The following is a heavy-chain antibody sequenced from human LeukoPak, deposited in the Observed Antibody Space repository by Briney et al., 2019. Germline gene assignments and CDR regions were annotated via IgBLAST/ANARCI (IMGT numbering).Heavy chain of an antibody. J-gene: IGHJ4*02. CDR1: GYTFTGYY. CDR2: INLNSGGT. Sequence: ASVRVSCKASGYTFTGYYMHWVRQAPGQGLEWMGWINLNSGGTNDAQKFQDRGTMTRDTSISTAYMELSRLRSDDTAVYYCARARWFGEFKTPYYFDYWGQGTLVTVSS. V-gene: IGHV1-2*02. D-gene: IGHD3-10*01. CDR3: ARARWFGEFKTPYYFDY.